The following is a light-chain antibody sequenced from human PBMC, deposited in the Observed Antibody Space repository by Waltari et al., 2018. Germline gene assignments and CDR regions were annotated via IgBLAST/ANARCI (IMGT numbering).Light chain of an antibody. CDR3: QHYVSLPAT. J-gene: IGKJ1*01. V-gene: IGKV3-20*01. CDR1: QSVSRT. Sequence: EIVLTQSPGTLFLSPGEGATLSCRASQSVSRTLAWYQQKPGQAPRLPIYGASRRATGIPDRFSGSGSGTDFSLTISRLEPDDSAVYFCQHYVSLPATFGQGTKVEIK. CDR2: GAS.